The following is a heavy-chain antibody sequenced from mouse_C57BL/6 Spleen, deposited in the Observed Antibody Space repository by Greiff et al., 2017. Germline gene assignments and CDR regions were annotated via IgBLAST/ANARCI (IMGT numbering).Heavy chain of an antibody. J-gene: IGHJ1*03. V-gene: IGHV6-6*01. CDR3: TLTGKRDWYFDV. D-gene: IGHD4-1*01. CDR2: IRNKANNHAT. Sequence: EVMLVESGGGLVQPGGSMKLSCAASGFTFSDAWMDWVRQSPEKGLEWVAEIRNKANNHATYYAESVKGRFTISRDDSKSSVYLQMNSLRAEDTGIYYCTLTGKRDWYFDVWGTGTTVTVSS. CDR1: GFTFSDAW.